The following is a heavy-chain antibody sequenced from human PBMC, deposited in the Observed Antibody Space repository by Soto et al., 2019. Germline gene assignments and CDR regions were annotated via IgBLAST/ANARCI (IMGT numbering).Heavy chain of an antibody. D-gene: IGHD3-3*01. Sequence: ASVKVSCKASGYTLTSYGISWVRQAPGQGLEWMGWISAYSYKATYAQKFQDRVTMTVDRSTGTVYMELRSLTSDDTAVYYCARDNSGDFWSGYSHYNFDHWGQGTLVTVSS. CDR3: ARDNSGDFWSGYSHYNFDH. J-gene: IGHJ4*02. CDR1: GYTLTSYG. V-gene: IGHV1-18*01. CDR2: ISAYSYKA.